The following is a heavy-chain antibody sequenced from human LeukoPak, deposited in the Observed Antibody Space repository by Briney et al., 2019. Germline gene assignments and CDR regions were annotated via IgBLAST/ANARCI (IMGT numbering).Heavy chain of an antibody. Sequence: SETLSLTCTVSGGSISSYYWSWIRQPPGKGLEWIGYIYYSGSTNYNPSLKSRVTISVDASKNQFSLKLSSVTAADTAVYYCARHHIVVVPAAILSWFDPWGQGTLVTVSS. D-gene: IGHD2-2*02. J-gene: IGHJ5*02. CDR1: GGSISSYY. V-gene: IGHV4-59*08. CDR2: IYYSGST. CDR3: ARHHIVVVPAAILSWFDP.